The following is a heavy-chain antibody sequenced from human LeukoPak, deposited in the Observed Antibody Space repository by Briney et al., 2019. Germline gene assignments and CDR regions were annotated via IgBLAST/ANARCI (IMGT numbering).Heavy chain of an antibody. Sequence: GRSLRLSCAASGFTFDDYAMHWVRQAPGKGLEWVSGITWNSGVIAYADSVKGRFTISRDNAKNSLYLQMNGLRAEDMALYYCAKVRWDDSRWYYLDSWGQGTLVTVSS. V-gene: IGHV3-9*03. CDR2: ITWNSGVI. D-gene: IGHD6-13*01. CDR3: AKVRWDDSRWYYLDS. CDR1: GFTFDDYA. J-gene: IGHJ4*02.